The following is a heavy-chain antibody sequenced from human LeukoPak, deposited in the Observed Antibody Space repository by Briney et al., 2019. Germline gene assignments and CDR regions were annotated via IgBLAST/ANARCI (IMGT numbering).Heavy chain of an antibody. CDR1: GFTFSDYY. CDR3: AREGAGTNYYYYGMDV. D-gene: IGHD2-8*01. V-gene: IGHV3-11*06. Sequence: GGSLRLSCAASGFTFSDYYMSWIRQAPGKGLEWVSYISSSSSYTNYADSVKGRFTISRDNAKNSLYLQMNSLRAEDTAVYYCAREGAGTNYYYYGMDVWGQGTTVTVSS. CDR2: ISSSSSYT. J-gene: IGHJ6*02.